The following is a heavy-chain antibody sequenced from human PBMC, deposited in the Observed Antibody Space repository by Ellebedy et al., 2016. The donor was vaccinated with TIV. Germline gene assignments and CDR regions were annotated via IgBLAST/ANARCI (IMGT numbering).Heavy chain of an antibody. CDR2: ITSSSSAI. CDR3: AKVYYYDNSALFDY. Sequence: GESLKISCAASGFTFSTYSMSWVRQAPGKGLEWLSHITSSSSAIHYADSVRGRFTIYRDHAKNSLYLQMDSLRDEDTAMYFCAKVYYYDNSALFDYWGQGTLVTVSS. V-gene: IGHV3-48*02. J-gene: IGHJ4*02. D-gene: IGHD3-22*01. CDR1: GFTFSTYS.